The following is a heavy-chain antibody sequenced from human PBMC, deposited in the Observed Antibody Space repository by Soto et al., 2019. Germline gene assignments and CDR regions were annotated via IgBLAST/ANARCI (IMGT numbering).Heavy chain of an antibody. V-gene: IGHV4-61*01. J-gene: IGHJ6*02. CDR2: IYYSGST. CDR1: GGSVSSGSYY. CDR3: AGWLAAAGPRPYYYYGMDV. Sequence: QVQLQESGPGLVKPSETLSLTCTVSGGSVSSGSYYWSWIRQPPGKGLEWIGYIYYSGSTNYNPSLKSRVTLSVDTSKNQFSLKLSSVTAADTAVYYCAGWLAAAGPRPYYYYGMDVWGQGTTVTVSS. D-gene: IGHD6-13*01.